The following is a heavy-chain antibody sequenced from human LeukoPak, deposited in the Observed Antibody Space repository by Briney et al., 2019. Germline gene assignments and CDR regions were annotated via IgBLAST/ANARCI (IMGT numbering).Heavy chain of an antibody. V-gene: IGHV5-10-1*01. Sequence: GESLKISCKGSRDSFSSYWISWVRQMPGKGLEWMGRIDPSDSYTSYSPSFQGHVTISADKSISTAYLQWSSLEASDTSMYFCASLVVTGNYYLDYWGQGTLVTVSS. CDR3: ASLVVTGNYYLDY. D-gene: IGHD2-21*02. J-gene: IGHJ4*02. CDR2: IDPSDSYT. CDR1: RDSFSSYW.